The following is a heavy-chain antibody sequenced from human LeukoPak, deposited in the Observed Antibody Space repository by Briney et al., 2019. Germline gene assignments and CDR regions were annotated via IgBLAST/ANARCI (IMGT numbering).Heavy chain of an antibody. CDR1: GGSISSGVSY. CDR2: IFYSGST. Sequence: SETLSLTCTVSGGSISSGVSYWSWIRQHPGKGLEWIGYIFYSGSTYYNPSLKSRVTISVDTSKNQFSLKLSSVTAADTAIYYCARDSGSYYFVYWGQGTLVTVSS. V-gene: IGHV4-31*03. CDR3: ARDSGSYYFVY. J-gene: IGHJ4*02. D-gene: IGHD1-26*01.